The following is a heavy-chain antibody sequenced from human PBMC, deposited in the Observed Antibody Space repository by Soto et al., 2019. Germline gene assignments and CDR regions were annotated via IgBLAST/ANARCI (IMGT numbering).Heavy chain of an antibody. Sequence: ASVKVSCKASAYTFTGYYMHWVRQAPGQGLEWMGWINPNSGGTNYAQKFKGNVTMTRDTSISTAYMELSRLRSDDTAVYYCARVVPAAISSLGYYYGMDVWGQGTTVTVSS. V-gene: IGHV1-2*02. J-gene: IGHJ6*02. CDR3: ARVVPAAISSLGYYYGMDV. CDR1: AYTFTGYY. D-gene: IGHD2-2*02. CDR2: INPNSGGT.